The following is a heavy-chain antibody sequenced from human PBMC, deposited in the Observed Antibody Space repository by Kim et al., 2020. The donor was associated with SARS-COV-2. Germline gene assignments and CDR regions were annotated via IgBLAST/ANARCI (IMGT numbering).Heavy chain of an antibody. Sequence: SVKGRFTISRDNSKNTLYLQMNSLRAEDTAVYYCAKDPGIAAAVGYWFDPWGQGTLVTVSS. V-gene: IGHV3-33*06. D-gene: IGHD6-13*01. J-gene: IGHJ5*02. CDR3: AKDPGIAAAVGYWFDP.